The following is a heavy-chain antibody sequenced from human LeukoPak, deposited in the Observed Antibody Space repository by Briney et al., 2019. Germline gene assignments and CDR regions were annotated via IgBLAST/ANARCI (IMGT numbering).Heavy chain of an antibody. Sequence: GGSLRLSCAASGFTFRSYSMNWVRQAPGKGLEWVSYISSSSSTIYYADSVKGRFTISRDNAKNSLYLQMNSLRDEDTAVYYCARDRIVGAYYYYGMDVWGQGTTVTVSS. CDR3: ARDRIVGAYYYYGMDV. CDR2: ISSSSSTI. D-gene: IGHD3-16*02. V-gene: IGHV3-48*02. J-gene: IGHJ6*02. CDR1: GFTFRSYS.